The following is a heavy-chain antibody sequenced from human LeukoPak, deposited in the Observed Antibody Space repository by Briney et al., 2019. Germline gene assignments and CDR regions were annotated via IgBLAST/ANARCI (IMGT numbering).Heavy chain of an antibody. J-gene: IGHJ4*02. CDR3: ARGRPYYSGSGSYYNY. CDR1: GFTFSRYW. Sequence: GGSLRLSCAASGFTFSRYWMSWVRQAPGKGLEWVANIKEDGSEKYYVDSVKGRFTISRDNAKNSLFLQMNSLRAEDTAVYFCARGRPYYSGSGSYYNYWGQGTLVTVSS. CDR2: IKEDGSEK. V-gene: IGHV3-7*04. D-gene: IGHD3-10*01.